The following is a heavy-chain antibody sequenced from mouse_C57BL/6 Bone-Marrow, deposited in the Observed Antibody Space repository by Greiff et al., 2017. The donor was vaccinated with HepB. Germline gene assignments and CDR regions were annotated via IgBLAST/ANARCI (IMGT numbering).Heavy chain of an antibody. CDR1: GFNIKDDY. D-gene: IGHD2-10*01. V-gene: IGHV14-4*01. CDR2: IDPENGDT. CDR3: TSDAYYDYFDY. J-gene: IGHJ2*01. Sequence: EVQLQQSGAELVRPGASVKLSRTASGFNIKDDYMHWVKQRPEQGLEWIGWIDPENGDTEYASKFQGKAAIAADTSSNTTYLQLSSLTSEDSAVYYCTSDAYYDYFDYWGQGTTLTVSS.